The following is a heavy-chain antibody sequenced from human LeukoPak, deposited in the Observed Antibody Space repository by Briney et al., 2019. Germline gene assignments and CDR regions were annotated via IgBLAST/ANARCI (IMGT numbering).Heavy chain of an antibody. V-gene: IGHV3-48*03. D-gene: IGHD2-21*02. J-gene: IGHJ4*02. CDR3: ARERVSCNGDCLDY. Sequence: GGSLRLSCAASGFTFSSYEMNWVRQAPGKGLEWVSYISVSGSTIYDADSVRGRFTISRDNAKNSLYLQMNSLRAEDTALYYCARERVSCNGDCLDYWGQGTLVTVSS. CDR1: GFTFSSYE. CDR2: ISVSGSTI.